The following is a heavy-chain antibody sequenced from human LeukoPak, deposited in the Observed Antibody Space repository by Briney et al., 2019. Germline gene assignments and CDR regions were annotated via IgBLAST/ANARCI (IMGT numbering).Heavy chain of an antibody. D-gene: IGHD3-10*01. V-gene: IGHV3-15*01. CDR2: IKSKTDGGTT. CDR1: GFTFSNAW. CDR3: TTGIPWFGEWWSDAFDI. Sequence: GGSLRLSCAASGFTFSNAWMSWVRQAPGKGLEWVGRIKSKTDGGTTDYAAPVKGRFTISRDDSKNTLYLQMNSLKTEDTAVYYCTTGIPWFGEWWSDAFDIWGQGTMVTVSS. J-gene: IGHJ3*02.